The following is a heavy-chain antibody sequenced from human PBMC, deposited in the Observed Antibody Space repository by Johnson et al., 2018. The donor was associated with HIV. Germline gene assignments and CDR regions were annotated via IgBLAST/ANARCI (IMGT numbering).Heavy chain of an antibody. CDR1: GITFSASA. CDR2: ISYDGANT. Sequence: QVQLVESGGGVVQPGRSLRLSCAASGITFSASAMHWIRQAPGKGLQWVSFISYDGANTDYADTVKGRFPISRDYVKNTLYLQMNSLTTEDTAIYFCASQFAGNNWSPVAFDIWGQGTMVTVSS. CDR3: ASQFAGNNWSPVAFDI. D-gene: IGHD1-1*01. J-gene: IGHJ3*02. V-gene: IGHV3-30*17.